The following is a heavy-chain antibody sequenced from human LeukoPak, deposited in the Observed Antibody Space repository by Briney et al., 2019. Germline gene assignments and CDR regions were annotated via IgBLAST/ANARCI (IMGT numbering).Heavy chain of an antibody. Sequence: GGSLRLSCAASGFTFSNYNMNWVRQAPGKGLEWVSYISNSGTIYYLDSVKGRFTISRDNAKDSLSLQMNSLRAEDTAVYYCARETTAVGFDYWGQGALVSVSS. D-gene: IGHD1-26*01. CDR2: ISNSGTI. CDR1: GFTFSNYN. CDR3: ARETTAVGFDY. J-gene: IGHJ4*02. V-gene: IGHV3-48*01.